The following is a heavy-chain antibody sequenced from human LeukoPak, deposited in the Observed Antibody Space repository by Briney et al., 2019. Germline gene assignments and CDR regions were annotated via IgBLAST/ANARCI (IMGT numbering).Heavy chain of an antibody. CDR3: ARAPSRGYSSSFEY. CDR2: IYPDESNI. J-gene: IGHJ4*02. D-gene: IGHD2-2*03. V-gene: IGHV5-51*01. Sequence: GESLKISCQGSGYSFPTYWIAWVRQMPGKGLEWMGIIYPDESNIRYSPSFQGQVTISADKSITTAYLQWSSLKASDTAMYYCARAPSRGYSSSFEYWGQGTLVTVSS. CDR1: GYSFPTYW.